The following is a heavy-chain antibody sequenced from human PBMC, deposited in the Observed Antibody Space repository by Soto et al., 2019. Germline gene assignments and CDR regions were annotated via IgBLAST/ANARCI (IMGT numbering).Heavy chain of an antibody. Sequence: PSETLSLTCTVSGSSINSSGYYWGWIRQPPGKGLEWIGSMFYGVSTCYNPSLKSRVTVSVDTSKNQFSLNLRSVTAADTAVYYCARLPSRHLVDYWGQGTLVTVSS. CDR3: ARLPSRHLVDY. V-gene: IGHV4-39*01. D-gene: IGHD3-3*02. CDR2: MFYGVST. J-gene: IGHJ4*02. CDR1: GSSINSSGYY.